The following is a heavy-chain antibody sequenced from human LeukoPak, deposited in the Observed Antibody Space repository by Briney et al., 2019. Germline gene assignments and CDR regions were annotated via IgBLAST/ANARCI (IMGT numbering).Heavy chain of an antibody. CDR1: GFTFSSYG. Sequence: GGSLRLSCAASGFTFSSYGMSWVRQAPGKGLEWVSAISGSGGSTYYADSVKGRFTISRDNSKNTLYLQMNSLRAEDTAVYDCAKFLGVSGWYFDYWGQGTLVTVSS. CDR2: ISGSGGST. V-gene: IGHV3-23*01. D-gene: IGHD6-19*01. CDR3: AKFLGVSGWYFDY. J-gene: IGHJ4*02.